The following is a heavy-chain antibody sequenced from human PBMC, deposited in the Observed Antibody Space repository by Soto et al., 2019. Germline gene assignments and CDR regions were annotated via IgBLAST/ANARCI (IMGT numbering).Heavy chain of an antibody. D-gene: IGHD1-26*01. Sequence: EVQLVESGGGLVQPGESLRLSCTFTFSSYSLNWVRQAPGKGLEWVSSISSGSAYIKYADSVKGRFTISRDNANNFIFFLMGRLGVGHSGGYYCTRDEGGKLNQLFHPRGQGTLVTVSS. CDR2: ISSGSAYI. CDR1: TFSSYS. V-gene: IGHV3-21*01. CDR3: TRDEGGKLNQLFHP. J-gene: IGHJ5*02.